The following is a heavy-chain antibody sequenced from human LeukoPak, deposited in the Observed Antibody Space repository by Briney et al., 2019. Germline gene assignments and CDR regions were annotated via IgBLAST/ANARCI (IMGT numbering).Heavy chain of an antibody. CDR1: GLAVSSNY. Sequence: GGSLRLSCAASGLAVSSNYMNWVRQAPGKGLEWVSVIYSGGSTYYADSVKGRFTISRDNSKNSLYLQMNSLRTEDTALYYCAKEGAAAGTGYYYYYMDVWGKGTTVTISS. J-gene: IGHJ6*03. CDR2: IYSGGST. D-gene: IGHD6-13*01. V-gene: IGHV3-53*05. CDR3: AKEGAAAGTGYYYYYMDV.